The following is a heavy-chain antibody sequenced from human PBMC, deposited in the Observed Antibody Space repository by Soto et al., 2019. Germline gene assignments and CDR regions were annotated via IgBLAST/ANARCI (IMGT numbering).Heavy chain of an antibody. Sequence: QVQLVQSGAEVKKPGSSVKVSCKASGGTFSSYAISWVRQAPGQGLEWMGGIIPIFGTANYAQKFQGRVTITADESTSTDEMELGSRRSEDTAVYYCASTDFDWLPRGSDYWGQGSLVTVSS. CDR3: ASTDFDWLPRGSDY. CDR2: IIPIFGTA. J-gene: IGHJ4*02. D-gene: IGHD3-9*01. V-gene: IGHV1-69*12. CDR1: GGTFSSYA.